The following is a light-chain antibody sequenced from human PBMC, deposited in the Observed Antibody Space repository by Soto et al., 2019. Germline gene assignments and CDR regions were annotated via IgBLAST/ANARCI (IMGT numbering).Light chain of an antibody. CDR3: QSYDSSLSGYV. J-gene: IGLJ1*01. V-gene: IGLV1-40*01. CDR1: SSNIGAGYH. Sequence: QSVLTQPPSVSGAPGQRVTISCTGSSSNIGAGYHVHWYQQFPGTAPKLLIYSNSNRPSGVPDRFSGSKSGTSASLAITGLQAEDEADYYCQSYDSSLSGYVFGTGTKLTVL. CDR2: SNS.